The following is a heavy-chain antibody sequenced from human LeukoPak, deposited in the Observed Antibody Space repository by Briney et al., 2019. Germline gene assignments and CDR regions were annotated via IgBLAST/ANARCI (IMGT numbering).Heavy chain of an antibody. CDR2: LSGSGGRA. CDR3: AKSASSGWYGYYFDY. Sequence: PGGSLRLSCAASGFTFGSYAMSWVRQAPGKGLEWVSSLSGSGGRAHYAASVKGRFTISRDNSKNTLYLQMNSLRAEDTGVYYCAKSASSGWYGYYFDYWRQGTLVTVSS. CDR1: GFTFGSYA. D-gene: IGHD6-19*01. J-gene: IGHJ4*02. V-gene: IGHV3-23*01.